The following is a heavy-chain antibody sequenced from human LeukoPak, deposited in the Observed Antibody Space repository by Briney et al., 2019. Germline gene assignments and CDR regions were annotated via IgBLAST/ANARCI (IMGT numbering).Heavy chain of an antibody. Sequence: GGSLRLSRAASGFTFSSYWMSWVRQAPGKGLEWVANIKQDGSEKYHVDSVKGRFTISRDNAKNSLYLQMNSLRVEDTAVYYCARDPGSGYEEHFDYWGQGTLVTVSS. CDR3: ARDPGSGYEEHFDY. V-gene: IGHV3-7*03. CDR2: IKQDGSEK. CDR1: GFTFSSYW. D-gene: IGHD5-12*01. J-gene: IGHJ4*02.